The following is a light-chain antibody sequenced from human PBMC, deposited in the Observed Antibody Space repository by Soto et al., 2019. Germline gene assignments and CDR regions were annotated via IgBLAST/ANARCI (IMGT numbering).Light chain of an antibody. CDR2: ATS. CDR1: QTINSW. CDR3: QQYKSFSLT. V-gene: IGKV1-5*03. Sequence: DIQMTQSPSTLSASVGDRVTITCRASQTINSWLAWYQQKPGKAPKLLIYATSNLESGVPSRFSGSGSGTEFSLTISRLQPDDFATYYCQQYKSFSLTFGGGTRVEVK. J-gene: IGKJ4*01.